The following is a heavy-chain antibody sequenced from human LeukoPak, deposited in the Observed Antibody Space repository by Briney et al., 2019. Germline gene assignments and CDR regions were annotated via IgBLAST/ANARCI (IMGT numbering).Heavy chain of an antibody. CDR1: GFTFSIYA. J-gene: IGHJ4*02. CDR2: ITDSGGDT. V-gene: IGHV3-23*01. Sequence: GGSLRLSCAASGFTFSIYAMSWVRQAPGKGLEWFSAITDSGGDTYHADSVKGRLTISRDNSKNTLYLQMNSLRVEDTAVYYCAKGSSSSRPYYFDFWGQGTLVTVSS. D-gene: IGHD6-6*01. CDR3: AKGSSSSRPYYFDF.